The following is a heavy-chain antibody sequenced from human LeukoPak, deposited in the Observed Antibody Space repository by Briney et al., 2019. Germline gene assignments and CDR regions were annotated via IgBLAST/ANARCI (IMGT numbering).Heavy chain of an antibody. CDR3: ARDGYFDN. Sequence: ASVKVSCKASGYTFTGYYMHWVRQAPGQGLEWMGWINPNSGDTNFAQKFQGRVTMTRDTSISAIYMELSRLRSDDTAVYYCARDGYFDNWGQGTLVTVSS. CDR1: GYTFTGYY. J-gene: IGHJ4*02. V-gene: IGHV1-2*02. CDR2: INPNSGDT.